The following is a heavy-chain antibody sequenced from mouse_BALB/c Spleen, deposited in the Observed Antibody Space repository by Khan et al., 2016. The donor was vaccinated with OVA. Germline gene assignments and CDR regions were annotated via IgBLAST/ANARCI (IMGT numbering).Heavy chain of an antibody. Sequence: VQLQQSGPELMKPGASVKISCKASGYSFTSYYIHWVKQSHGKTLEWIGYIDPFNGGSTYNQKFNVKATLTVDKSSNTAYMHLSSLTSEDSAVXCCARHGSTSWFAYWGQGTLVTVSA. D-gene: IGHD1-1*01. J-gene: IGHJ3*01. CDR3: ARHGSTSWFAY. V-gene: IGHV1-31*01. CDR2: IDPFNGGS. CDR1: GYSFTSYY.